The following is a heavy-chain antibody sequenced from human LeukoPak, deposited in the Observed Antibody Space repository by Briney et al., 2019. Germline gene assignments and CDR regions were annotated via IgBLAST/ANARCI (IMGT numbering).Heavy chain of an antibody. CDR2: IYHSGST. CDR1: GGSISSSNW. J-gene: IGHJ4*02. D-gene: IGHD6-13*01. Sequence: SETLSLTCAVSGGSISSSNWWSWVRQPPGKGLEWIGEIYHSGSTNYNPSLKSRVTISVDKSKNQFSLKLSSVTAADTAVYYCARGRGKIAAAGRSYFDYWGQGTLVTVSS. V-gene: IGHV4-4*02. CDR3: ARGRGKIAAAGRSYFDY.